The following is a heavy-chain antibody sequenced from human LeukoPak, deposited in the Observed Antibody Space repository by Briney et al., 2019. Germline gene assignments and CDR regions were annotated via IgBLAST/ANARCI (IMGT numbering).Heavy chain of an antibody. D-gene: IGHD6-19*01. J-gene: IGHJ4*02. CDR3: AREVSGWYGVDY. Sequence: XNWVRQAPXQXXXXMGWINTNTGNPTYAQGFTGRFVFSLATSVSTAYLQISSLKAEDTAVYYCAREVSGWYGVDYWGQGTLVTVSS. V-gene: IGHV7-4-1*02. CDR2: INTNTGNP.